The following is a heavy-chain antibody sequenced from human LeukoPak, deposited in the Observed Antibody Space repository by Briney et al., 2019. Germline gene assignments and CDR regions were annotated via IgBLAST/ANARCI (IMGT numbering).Heavy chain of an antibody. CDR2: ISYDGSNK. Sequence: GRTLRLSCAASGFTFSSYAMHWVRQAPGKGLEWVAVISYDGSNKYYADSVKGRFTISRDNAKNSLYLQMNSLRAEDTAVYYCARKTYFDYWGQGTLVTVSS. CDR1: GFTFSSYA. CDR3: ARKTYFDY. J-gene: IGHJ4*02. V-gene: IGHV3-30-3*01.